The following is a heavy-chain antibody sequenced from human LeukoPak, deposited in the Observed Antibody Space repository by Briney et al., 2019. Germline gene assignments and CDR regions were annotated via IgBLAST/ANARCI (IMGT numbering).Heavy chain of an antibody. J-gene: IGHJ5*02. CDR2: INNDGSST. V-gene: IGHV3-74*01. D-gene: IGHD6-13*01. Sequence: GGSLRLSCAASGFTFSSYWMHWVRQAPGKGLVWVSHINNDGSSTYYADSVKGRFTISTDNAKDTLYLQMSSLRGEDPDVYYCARPTKEGSSWYWWFDPWGQGTLVTVHS. CDR1: GFTFSSYW. CDR3: ARPTKEGSSWYWWFDP.